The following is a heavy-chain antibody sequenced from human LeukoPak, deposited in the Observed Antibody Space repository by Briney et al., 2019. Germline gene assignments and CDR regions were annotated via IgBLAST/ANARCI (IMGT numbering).Heavy chain of an antibody. CDR3: AREESGGYFDY. D-gene: IGHD2-8*02. J-gene: IGHJ4*02. Sequence: GALVKVSCKASGYTFTSYYMHWVRQAPGQGLEWMGLINPSGTNTNYAQKFRGRVTMTRDTSTSTVYMDLSSLRSEDTAMYFCAREESGGYFDYWGQGTLVTVSS. CDR2: INPSGTNT. CDR1: GYTFTSYY. V-gene: IGHV1-46*01.